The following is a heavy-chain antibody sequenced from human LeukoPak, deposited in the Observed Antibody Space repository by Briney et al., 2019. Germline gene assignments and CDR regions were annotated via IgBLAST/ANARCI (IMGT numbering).Heavy chain of an antibody. CDR1: VYTFTGYY. D-gene: IGHD6-13*01. Sequence: ASVKVSCKASVYTFTGYYMHWVRQAPGQGLEWMGWINPNRGGTNNAQKFQGSVTMTRDTSISTAYMELRRLRSDDTAVYYCAGSAAADLLDYWGQGTMVTDSS. V-gene: IGHV1-2*02. J-gene: IGHJ4*02. CDR2: INPNRGGT. CDR3: AGSAAADLLDY.